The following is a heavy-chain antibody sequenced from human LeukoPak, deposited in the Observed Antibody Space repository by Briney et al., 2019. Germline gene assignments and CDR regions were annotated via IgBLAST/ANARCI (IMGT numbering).Heavy chain of an antibody. CDR1: GGSSRGYY. V-gene: IGHV4-34*01. D-gene: IGHD2-15*01. CDR3: ARVAYCSGGSCYYNYYGMDV. Sequence: PSETLSLTCAVYGGSSRGYYWSCIRHPPGRGLEWIGEINHSGSTTYNPSLKSRVTISVDTSKNQFSLKLSSVTAADTAVYYCARVAYCSGGSCYYNYYGMDVWGKGTTVTVSS. J-gene: IGHJ6*04. CDR2: INHSGST.